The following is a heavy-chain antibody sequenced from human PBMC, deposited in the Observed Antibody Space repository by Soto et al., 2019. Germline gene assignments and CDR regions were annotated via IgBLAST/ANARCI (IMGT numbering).Heavy chain of an antibody. CDR2: ISAYNGNT. J-gene: IGHJ5*02. CDR1: GYTFTSYG. V-gene: IGHV1-18*01. Sequence: ASVKVSCKASGYTFTSYGISWVRQAPGQGLEWMGWISAYNGNTNYAQKLQGRVTMTTDTSTSTAYMELRSLRSDDTAVYYCGRELRFLESELWFDPWRQGTLVTV. D-gene: IGHD3-3*01. CDR3: GRELRFLESELWFDP.